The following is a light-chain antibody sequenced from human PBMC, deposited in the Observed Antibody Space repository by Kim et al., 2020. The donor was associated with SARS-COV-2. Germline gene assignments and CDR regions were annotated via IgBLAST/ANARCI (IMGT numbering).Light chain of an antibody. CDR2: GAS. CDR3: QQYNNWPPT. Sequence: SVSPGERVTLSCRASQSVSSNLAWYQQKPGQAPRLLIYGASTRATGIPARFSGSGSGTEFTLTISSLQSEDFAVYYCQQYNNWPPTFGGGTKLEI. V-gene: IGKV3-15*01. CDR1: QSVSSN. J-gene: IGKJ4*01.